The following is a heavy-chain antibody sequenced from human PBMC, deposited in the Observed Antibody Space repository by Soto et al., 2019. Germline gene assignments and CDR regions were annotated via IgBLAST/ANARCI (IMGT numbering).Heavy chain of an antibody. J-gene: IGHJ6*02. V-gene: IGHV3-21*01. Sequence: GGSLRLSCAASGFTFSSYSMNWVRQAPGKGLEWVSSISSSSSYIYYADSVKGRFTISRDNAKNSLYLQMNSLRAEDTAVYYCARDQLRGIAVALYYYYYGMDVWGQGTTVTVSS. CDR2: ISSSSSYI. D-gene: IGHD6-19*01. CDR3: ARDQLRGIAVALYYYYYGMDV. CDR1: GFTFSSYS.